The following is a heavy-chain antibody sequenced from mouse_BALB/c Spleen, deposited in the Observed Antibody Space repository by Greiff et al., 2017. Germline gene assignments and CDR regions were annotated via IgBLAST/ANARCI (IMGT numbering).Heavy chain of an antibody. CDR2: IWGDGST. CDR1: GFSLTGYG. J-gene: IGHJ4*01. V-gene: IGHV2-6-7*01. CDR3: ARDRGTGYYAMDY. D-gene: IGHD3-3*01. Sequence: VMLVESGPGLVAPSQSLSITCTVSGFSLTGYGVNWVRQPPGKGLEWLGMIWGDGSTDYNSALKSRLSISKDNSKSQVFLKMNSLQTDDTARYYCARDRGTGYYAMDYWGQGTSVTVSS.